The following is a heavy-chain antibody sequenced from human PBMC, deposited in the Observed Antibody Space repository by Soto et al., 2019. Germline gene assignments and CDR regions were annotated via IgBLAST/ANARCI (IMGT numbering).Heavy chain of an antibody. Sequence: PGGSLRLSCAASGFTFSSYDMHWVRQATGKGLEWVSAIGTAGDTYYPGSVKGRFTISRENAKNSLYLQMNSLRAGDTAVYYCARDRRDMIGTYYYGMDVWGQGTTVTVSS. CDR3: ARDRRDMIGTYYYGMDV. CDR2: IGTAGDT. CDR1: GFTFSSYD. V-gene: IGHV3-13*01. J-gene: IGHJ6*02. D-gene: IGHD3-22*01.